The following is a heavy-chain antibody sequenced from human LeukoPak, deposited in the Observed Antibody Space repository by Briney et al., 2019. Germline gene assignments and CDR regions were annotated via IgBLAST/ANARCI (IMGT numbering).Heavy chain of an antibody. CDR2: IIPISGTA. V-gene: IGHV1-69*05. Sequence: SVKVSCKASGVTFNSYTINWVRQAPGQGLEWMGRIIPISGTANYAQGFQGRVTITTDESTSTAYMELSSLRSEDTAVYYCATRTHNSYAEGWYFDLWGRGTLVTVSS. CDR1: GVTFNSYT. J-gene: IGHJ2*01. CDR3: ATRTHNSYAEGWYFDL. D-gene: IGHD5-18*01.